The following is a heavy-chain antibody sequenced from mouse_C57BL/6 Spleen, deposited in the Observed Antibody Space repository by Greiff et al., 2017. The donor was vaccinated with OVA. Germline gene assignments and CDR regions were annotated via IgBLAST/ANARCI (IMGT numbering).Heavy chain of an antibody. D-gene: IGHD2-2*01. J-gene: IGHJ2*01. CDR2: ISSGGSYT. CDR1: GFTFSSYR. CDR3: ARCGYPYYFDY. Sequence: EVMLVESGGDLVKPGGSLKLSCAASGFTFSSYRMSWVRQTPDKRLEWVATISSGGSYTYYPDSVKGRFTISRDNAKNTLYLQMSSLKSEDTAMYYCARCGYPYYFDYWGQGTTLTVSS. V-gene: IGHV5-6*01.